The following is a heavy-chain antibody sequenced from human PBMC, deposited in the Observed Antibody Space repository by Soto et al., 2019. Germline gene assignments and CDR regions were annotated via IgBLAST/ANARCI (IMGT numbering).Heavy chain of an antibody. CDR1: GGSFSGYY. J-gene: IGHJ4*02. V-gene: IGHV4-34*01. D-gene: IGHD2-2*02. CDR2: INRDGVT. Sequence: QVQLQQWGAGLLKPSETLSLTCAVLGGSFSGYYWGWIRQPPGKGLEWIGEINRDGVTNYNPSLKSRLTISVDTSKNQFSLKLNSVTAADTAVYYCARTATQCSRTSCYTVSLDFWGQGTLVTVSS. CDR3: ARTATQCSRTSCYTVSLDF.